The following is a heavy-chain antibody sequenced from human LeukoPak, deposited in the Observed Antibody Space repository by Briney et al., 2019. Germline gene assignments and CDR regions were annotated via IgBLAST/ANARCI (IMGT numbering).Heavy chain of an antibody. CDR2: IYTSGST. V-gene: IGHV4-4*07. CDR3: ARVPWDSSGWPYFDY. D-gene: IGHD6-19*01. Sequence: SETLSLTCTVSGGSISSYYWSWIRQPAGKGLEWIGRIYTSGSTNYNPSLKSRVTMSVDTSKNQFSLKLGSVTAADTAVYYCARVPWDSSGWPYFDYWGQGTLVTVSS. J-gene: IGHJ4*02. CDR1: GGSISSYY.